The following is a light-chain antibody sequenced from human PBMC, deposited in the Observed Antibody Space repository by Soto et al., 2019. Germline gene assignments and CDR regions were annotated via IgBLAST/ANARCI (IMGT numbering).Light chain of an antibody. CDR1: QSISNW. V-gene: IGKV1-5*01. CDR2: DAS. Sequence: DIQMTQSPSTLSASVGDRVTITCRASQSISNWLAWYQQKPGKAPELLIYDASTLESGVPSRFSGTGSGTEFTLTSSSLQPDDFVTYYCQHYNNYWTFGQGTKVEIK. CDR3: QHYNNYWT. J-gene: IGKJ1*01.